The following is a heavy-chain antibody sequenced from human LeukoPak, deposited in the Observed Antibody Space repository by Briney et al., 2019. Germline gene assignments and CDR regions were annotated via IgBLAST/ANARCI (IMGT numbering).Heavy chain of an antibody. Sequence: PGRSLRLSCAASGFTFDDYAMHWVRQAPGKGLEWVSGISWNSGSIGYADSVKGRFTISRDNAKNSLYLQMNSLRAEDTALYYCAKGYCSSTSCLRFDPWGQGTLVTVSS. CDR1: GFTFDDYA. CDR3: AKGYCSSTSCLRFDP. V-gene: IGHV3-9*01. D-gene: IGHD2-2*01. J-gene: IGHJ5*02. CDR2: ISWNSGSI.